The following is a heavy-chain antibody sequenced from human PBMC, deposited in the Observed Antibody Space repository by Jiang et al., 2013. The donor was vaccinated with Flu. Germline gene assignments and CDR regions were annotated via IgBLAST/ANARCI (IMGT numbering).Heavy chain of an antibody. Sequence: LLKPSETLSLTCAVYGGSFSGYYWSWIRQPPGKGLEWIGEINHSGSTNYNPSLKSRVTISVDTSKNQFSLKLSSVTAADTAVYYCARGRRYYDSSGYYLYYFDYWGQGTLVTVSS. D-gene: IGHD3-22*01. CDR1: GGSFSGYY. CDR2: INHSGST. CDR3: ARGRRYYDSSGYYLYYFDY. J-gene: IGHJ4*02. V-gene: IGHV4-34*01.